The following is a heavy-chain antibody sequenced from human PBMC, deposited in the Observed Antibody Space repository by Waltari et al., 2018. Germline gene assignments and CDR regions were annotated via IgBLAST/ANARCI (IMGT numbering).Heavy chain of an antibody. CDR2: ISWDSSDT. D-gene: IGHD3-16*01. V-gene: IGHV3-43D*03. CDR3: AKTSAFGAHYDS. J-gene: IGHJ5*01. Sequence: EVQLVESGGAVVQPGGSLRLSCAASGFPFHGYLMHWVRQSPGRGLEWVSLISWDSSDTDYADSVRGRFTISRDNSKNSLYLQMTSLRPEDSAFYYCAKTSAFGAHYDSWGRGTLVTVSA. CDR1: GFPFHGYL.